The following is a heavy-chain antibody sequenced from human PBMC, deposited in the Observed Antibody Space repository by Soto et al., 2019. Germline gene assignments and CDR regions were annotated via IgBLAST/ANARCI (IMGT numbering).Heavy chain of an antibody. J-gene: IGHJ4*02. D-gene: IGHD3-22*01. V-gene: IGHV3-30-3*01. Sequence: QVKLVESGGGVVQPGTSLRLSCAASGFTFSRYSLHWVRQAPGKGLEWVAGSNEYYAASVKGRFTISRDNSKAMLYLQMNNLRAEDTAVYYCARDYFDSGGFYSDLLGFWGQGTLVTVPS. CDR1: GFTFSRYS. CDR2: GSNE. CDR3: ARDYFDSGGFYSDLLGF.